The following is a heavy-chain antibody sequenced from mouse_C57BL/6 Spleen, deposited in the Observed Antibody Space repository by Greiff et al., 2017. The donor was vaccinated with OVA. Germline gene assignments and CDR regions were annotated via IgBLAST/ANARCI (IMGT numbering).Heavy chain of an antibody. CDR1: GFTFSSYG. V-gene: IGHV5-6*01. J-gene: IGHJ4*01. Sequence: EVQGVESGGDLVKPGGSLKLSCAASGFTFSSYGMSWVRQTPDKRLEWVATISSGGSYTYYPDSVKGRFTISRDNAKNTLYLQMSSLKSEDTAMYYCARLTAQAHAMDYWGQGTSVTVSS. CDR2: ISSGGSYT. D-gene: IGHD3-2*02. CDR3: ARLTAQAHAMDY.